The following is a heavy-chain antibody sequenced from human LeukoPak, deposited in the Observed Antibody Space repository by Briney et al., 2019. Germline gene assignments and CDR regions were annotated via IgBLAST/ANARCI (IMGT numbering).Heavy chain of an antibody. V-gene: IGHV4-30-2*01. CDR3: ARKGYFYGMDV. D-gene: IGHD2/OR15-2a*01. CDR1: GGSVSSGGFS. CDR2: ISHTGST. J-gene: IGHJ6*02. Sequence: SETLSLTCAVSGGSVSSGGFSWRWIRQPPGKGLECIGSISHTGSTYYNPSLKSRVTISVDSSKNQFSLKLSSVTAADTAVYYCARKGYFYGMDVWGQGTTVTVSS.